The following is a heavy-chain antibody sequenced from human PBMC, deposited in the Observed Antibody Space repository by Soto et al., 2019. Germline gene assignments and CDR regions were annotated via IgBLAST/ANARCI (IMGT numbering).Heavy chain of an antibody. CDR3: ARMRFGEGTYWFDP. V-gene: IGHV4-61*01. J-gene: IGHJ5*02. D-gene: IGHD3-3*01. CDR1: GGFVSSARYF. CDR2: VYYTGTT. Sequence: QVQLQESGPGLVKPSETLSLTCTVYGGFVSSARYFWSWIRQPPGKAMEFIAYVYYTGTTEYSPSLKSRASISLDTSKNQFSLNLSSVTTADTAIYYCARMRFGEGTYWFDPCGQGILVTVS.